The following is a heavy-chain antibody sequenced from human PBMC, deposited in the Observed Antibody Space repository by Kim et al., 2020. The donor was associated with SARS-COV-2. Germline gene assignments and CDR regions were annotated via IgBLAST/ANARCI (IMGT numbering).Heavy chain of an antibody. J-gene: IGHJ4*02. V-gene: IGHV3-23*01. Sequence: GGSLRLSCAASGFTFNSYAMSWVRQAPGKGLEWVSAITNSDGHTYYADSVKGRFTISRDNSKNTVYLQMNSLRAEDTAVYYCANGFGTAKGEYWGQGTLVTVSS. D-gene: IGHD3-10*01. CDR2: ITNSDGHT. CDR3: ANGFGTAKGEY. CDR1: GFTFNSYA.